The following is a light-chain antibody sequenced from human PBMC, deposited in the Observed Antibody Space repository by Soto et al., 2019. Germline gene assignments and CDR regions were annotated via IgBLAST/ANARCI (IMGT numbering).Light chain of an antibody. CDR3: QQYGSSPTLT. CDR2: VAS. CDR1: QSVSSSY. V-gene: IGKV3-20*01. Sequence: EIVLTQSPGTLSLSPGERATLSCRASQSVSSSYLAWYQQKPGQAPRLLIYVASSRATGIPDRFSGSGSGTDFTLTISRLEPEDFAVYYCQQYGSSPTLTFGGGTKVAIK. J-gene: IGKJ4*01.